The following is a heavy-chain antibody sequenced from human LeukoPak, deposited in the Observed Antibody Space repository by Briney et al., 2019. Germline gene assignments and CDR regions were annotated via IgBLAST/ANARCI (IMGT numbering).Heavy chain of an antibody. D-gene: IGHD6-19*01. CDR3: ARGKVAVAATDDAFEI. V-gene: IGHV3-21*01. J-gene: IGHJ3*02. CDR2: ISTSSSYI. CDR1: GFTFSSYS. Sequence: PGGSLRLSCAASGFTFSSYSMNWVRQAPGKGLEWVSSISTSSSYIYYAESVKGRFTISSDNARNSLFLQMNSLRAEDTAVYYCARGKVAVAATDDAFEIWGQGTIVTVSS.